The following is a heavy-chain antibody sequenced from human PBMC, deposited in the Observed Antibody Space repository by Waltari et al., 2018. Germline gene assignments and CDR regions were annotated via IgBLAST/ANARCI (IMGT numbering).Heavy chain of an antibody. D-gene: IGHD3-10*01. V-gene: IGHV1-3*01. CDR1: GYTFTSYA. Sequence: QVQLVQSGAEVKKPGASVKVSCKASGYTFTSYAMHWVRQAPGRRLEWRGWIKAGNGNTKYSQKFQGRVTITRDTSASTAYMELSSLRSEDTAVYYCARDPGEWPRSHWFDPWGQGTLVTVSS. J-gene: IGHJ5*02. CDR2: IKAGNGNT. CDR3: ARDPGEWPRSHWFDP.